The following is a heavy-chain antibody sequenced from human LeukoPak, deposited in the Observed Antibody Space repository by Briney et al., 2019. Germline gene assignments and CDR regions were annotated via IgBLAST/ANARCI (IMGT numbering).Heavy chain of an antibody. CDR1: GGSISSGGYY. J-gene: IGHJ4*02. Sequence: KPSETLSLTCTVSGGSISSGGYYWGWIRQAPGKGLEWIGSISHSGSTYYNPSLKSRVIIFVDTSKNQFSLELSSVTAADTAVYYCARHGPFVEYYYDSSGYCPFDYWGQGALVTVSS. D-gene: IGHD3-22*01. CDR2: ISHSGST. V-gene: IGHV4-39*01. CDR3: ARHGPFVEYYYDSSGYCPFDY.